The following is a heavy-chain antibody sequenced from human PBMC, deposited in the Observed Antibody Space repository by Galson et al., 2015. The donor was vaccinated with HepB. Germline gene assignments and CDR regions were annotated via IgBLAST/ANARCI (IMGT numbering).Heavy chain of an antibody. V-gene: IGHV3-23*01. CDR1: GFTFSRHW. Sequence: SLRLSCAASGFTFSRHWMHWVRQAPGEGLVWVSVIGGSGDSTYYADSVKGRFTISRDNSKNTLYLQMNSLRAEDTAVYYCLYSRSSSVYRYFDLWGRGTLVTVSS. J-gene: IGHJ2*01. CDR3: LYSRSSSVYRYFDL. D-gene: IGHD6-6*01. CDR2: IGGSGDST.